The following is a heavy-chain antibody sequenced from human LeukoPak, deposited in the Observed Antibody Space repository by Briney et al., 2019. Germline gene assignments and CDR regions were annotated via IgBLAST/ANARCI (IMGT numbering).Heavy chain of an antibody. CDR3: ARLRRTYYYDSSGYYYVWGDFDY. Sequence: GASVKVSCKASGYTFIGYYMHWVRQAPGQGLEWMGWINPNSGGTNYAQKFQGRVTMTRDTSISTAYMELSRLRSDDTAVYYCARLRRTYYYDSSGYYYVWGDFDYWGQGTLVTVSS. V-gene: IGHV1-2*02. CDR1: GYTFIGYY. CDR2: INPNSGGT. J-gene: IGHJ4*02. D-gene: IGHD3-22*01.